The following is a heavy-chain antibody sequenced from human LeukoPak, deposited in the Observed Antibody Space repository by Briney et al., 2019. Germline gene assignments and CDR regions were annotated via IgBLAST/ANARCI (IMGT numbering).Heavy chain of an antibody. Sequence: GGSLRLSCAASGFTFSSYSMNWVRQAPGKGLEWVSSISSSSSYIYYADSVKGRFTISRDNAKNSLYLQMNSLRAEDTAVYYCARGNTMVRGVIIPPYYYGMDVWGKGTTVTVSS. D-gene: IGHD3-10*01. V-gene: IGHV3-21*01. CDR2: ISSSSSYI. J-gene: IGHJ6*04. CDR3: ARGNTMVRGVIIPPYYYGMDV. CDR1: GFTFSSYS.